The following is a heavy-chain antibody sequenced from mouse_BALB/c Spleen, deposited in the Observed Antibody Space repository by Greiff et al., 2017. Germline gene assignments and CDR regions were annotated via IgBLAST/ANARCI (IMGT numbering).Heavy chain of an antibody. CDR1: GFNIKDTY. CDR2: IDPANGNT. Sequence: EVQLQQSGAELVKPGASVKLSCTASGFNIKDTYMHWVKQRPEQGLEWIGRIDPANGNTKYDPKFQGKATITADTSSNTAYLQLSSLTSEDTAVYYCASPYYYGSPFAYWGQGTLVTVSA. V-gene: IGHV14-3*02. D-gene: IGHD1-1*01. CDR3: ASPYYYGSPFAY. J-gene: IGHJ3*01.